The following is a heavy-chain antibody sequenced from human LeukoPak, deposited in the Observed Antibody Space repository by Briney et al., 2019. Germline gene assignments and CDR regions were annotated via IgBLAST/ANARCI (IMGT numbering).Heavy chain of an antibody. V-gene: IGHV1-8*01. CDR3: ARESSGWGNYYYYGMDV. CDR2: MNPNSGNT. D-gene: IGHD6-19*01. Sequence: ASVKVSCKASGYTFTSYDISWVRQATGQGLEWMGWMNPNSGNTGYAQKFQGRVTMTRNTSISTAYMELSSLRSEDTAVYYCARESSGWGNYYYYGMDVWGQGTTVTVSS. CDR1: GYTFTSYD. J-gene: IGHJ6*02.